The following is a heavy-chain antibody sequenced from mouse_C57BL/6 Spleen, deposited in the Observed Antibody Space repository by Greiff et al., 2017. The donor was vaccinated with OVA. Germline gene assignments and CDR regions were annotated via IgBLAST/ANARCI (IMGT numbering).Heavy chain of an antibody. CDR2: IRSKSNNYAT. Sequence: EVQLVESGGGLVQPKGSLKLSCAASGFSFNTYAMNWVRQAPGKGLEWVARIRSKSNNYATYYADSVKDRFTISRDDSESMLYLQMNNLKTEDTAMYYCVRHSPIYYGYYAMDYWGQGTSVTVSS. V-gene: IGHV10-1*01. CDR1: GFSFNTYA. CDR3: VRHSPIYYGYYAMDY. J-gene: IGHJ4*01. D-gene: IGHD2-1*01.